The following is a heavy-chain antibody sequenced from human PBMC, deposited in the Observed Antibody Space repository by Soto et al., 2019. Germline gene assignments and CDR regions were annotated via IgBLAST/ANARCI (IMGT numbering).Heavy chain of an antibody. J-gene: IGHJ3*02. CDR3: ANTVLLWFGPHDAFDI. D-gene: IGHD3-10*01. CDR2: ISGSGGST. CDR1: GFTFSSYA. Sequence: GGSLRLSCAASGFTFSSYAMSWVRQAPGKGLEWVSAISGSGGSTYYADSVKGRFTISRDNSKNTLYLQMNSLRAEDTAVYYCANTVLLWFGPHDAFDIWGQGTMVTVSS. V-gene: IGHV3-23*01.